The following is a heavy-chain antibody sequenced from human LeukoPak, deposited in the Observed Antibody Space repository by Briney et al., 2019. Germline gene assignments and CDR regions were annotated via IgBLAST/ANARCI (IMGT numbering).Heavy chain of an antibody. CDR2: ISAYNGNT. CDR1: GYTFTSYG. Sequence: ASVKVSCKASGYTFTSYGISWVRQAPGQGLEWMGWISAYNGNTNYAQKLQGRVTMTTDTSTSTAYMGLRSLRSDDTAVYYCARASPAAPYYYYGMDVWGQGTTVTVSS. V-gene: IGHV1-18*01. D-gene: IGHD2-2*01. CDR3: ARASPAAPYYYYGMDV. J-gene: IGHJ6*02.